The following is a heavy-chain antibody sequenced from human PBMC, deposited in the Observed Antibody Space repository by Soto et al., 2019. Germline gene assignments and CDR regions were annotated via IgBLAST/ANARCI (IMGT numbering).Heavy chain of an antibody. V-gene: IGHV4-30-2*06. Sequence: QLQLRESGSGLVKPSETLSLTGTVSVVSIRSGCYSWSWIRQSPEKGLEWLGCIYPTGTTYYHTSLKSRVTISVDTSRNQFSLNLTSVTAADTAVYYCARAHPGLSPSWVLWGQGTTVTVSS. D-gene: IGHD3-10*01. CDR2: IYPTGTT. CDR1: VVSIRSGCYS. J-gene: IGHJ6*02. CDR3: ARAHPGLSPSWVL.